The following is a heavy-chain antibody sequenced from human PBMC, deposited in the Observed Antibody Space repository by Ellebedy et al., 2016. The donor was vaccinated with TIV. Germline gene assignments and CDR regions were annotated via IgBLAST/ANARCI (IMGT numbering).Heavy chain of an antibody. D-gene: IGHD5-24*01. Sequence: AASVKVSCKASGGTFSNFALSWVRQAPGQGLEWMGRVIPVLGIANYAQNFLGRVTITADKSTSTADMELRSLRSEDTAVYYCARADFDGRRDGYNYLGFDYWGQGTLVTVSS. V-gene: IGHV1-69*04. CDR2: VIPVLGIA. CDR3: ARADFDGRRDGYNYLGFDY. CDR1: GGTFSNFA. J-gene: IGHJ4*02.